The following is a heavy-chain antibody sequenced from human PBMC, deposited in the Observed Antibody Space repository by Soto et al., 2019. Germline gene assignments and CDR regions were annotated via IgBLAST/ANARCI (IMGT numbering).Heavy chain of an antibody. J-gene: IGHJ1*01. CDR1: GGSFSGYY. V-gene: IGHV4-34*01. Sequence: SETLSLTCAVYGGSFSGYYWSWIRQPPGKRLEWIGEINHSGSTNYNPSLKSRVTISVDTSKSQFSLKLSSVTAADTAVYYCARAPTDCTNGVCYTEYFQHWGQGTLVTV. CDR2: INHSGST. CDR3: ARAPTDCTNGVCYTEYFQH. D-gene: IGHD2-8*01.